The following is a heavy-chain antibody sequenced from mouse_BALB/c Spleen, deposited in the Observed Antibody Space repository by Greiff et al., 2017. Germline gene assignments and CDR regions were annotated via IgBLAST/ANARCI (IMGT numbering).Heavy chain of an antibody. J-gene: IGHJ4*01. V-gene: IGHV5-9-4*01. CDR2: ISSGGSYT. CDR3: ARRAYYGNYAMDY. CDR1: GFTFSSYA. Sequence: EVKLVESGGGLVKPGGSLKLSCAASGFTFSSYAMSWVRQSPEKRLEWVAEISSGGSYTYYPDTVTGRFTISRDNAKNTLYLEMSSLRSEDTAMYYCARRAYYGNYAMDYWGQGTSVTVSS. D-gene: IGHD2-10*01.